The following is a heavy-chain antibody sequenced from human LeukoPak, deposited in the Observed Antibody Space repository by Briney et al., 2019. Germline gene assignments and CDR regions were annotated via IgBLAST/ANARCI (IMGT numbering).Heavy chain of an antibody. J-gene: IGHJ3*02. CDR1: GGTFSSYA. CDR2: IIPIFGTA. V-gene: IGHV1-69*13. D-gene: IGHD3-16*01. CDR3: ATDWGFNLGYDAFDI. Sequence: SVKVSCKASGGTFSSYAISWVRQAPGQGLEWMGGIIPIFGTANYAQKFQGRVTITADESTSTAYMELSSLRSEDTAVYYCATDWGFNLGYDAFDIWGQGTMVTVSS.